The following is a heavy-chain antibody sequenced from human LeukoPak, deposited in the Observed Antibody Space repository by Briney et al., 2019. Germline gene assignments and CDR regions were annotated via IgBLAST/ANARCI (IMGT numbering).Heavy chain of an antibody. Sequence: SETLSLTCAVYGGSFSGYYWSWIRQPPGKGLEWIGEINHSGSTNYNPSLKSRVTISVDTSKNQFSLKLSSVTAADTAVYYCARAQSLYSSSWYLDYWGQGTLVTVSS. V-gene: IGHV4-34*01. D-gene: IGHD6-13*01. J-gene: IGHJ4*02. CDR1: GGSFSGYY. CDR2: INHSGST. CDR3: ARAQSLYSSSWYLDY.